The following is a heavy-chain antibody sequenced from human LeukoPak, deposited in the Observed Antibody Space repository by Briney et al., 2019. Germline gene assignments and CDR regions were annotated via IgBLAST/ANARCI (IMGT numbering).Heavy chain of an antibody. Sequence: AASVKVSCKASGGTFSSYAISWVRQAPGQGLEWMGGIIPIFGTANYAQKFQGRVTTTADESTSTAYMELSSLRSEDTAVYYCARDPGEQQLDFDYWGQGTLVTVSS. CDR2: IIPIFGTA. CDR3: ARDPGEQQLDFDY. D-gene: IGHD6-13*01. J-gene: IGHJ4*02. CDR1: GGTFSSYA. V-gene: IGHV1-69*13.